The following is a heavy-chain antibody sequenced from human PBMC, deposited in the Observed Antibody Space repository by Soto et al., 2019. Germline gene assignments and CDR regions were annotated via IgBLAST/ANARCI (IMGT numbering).Heavy chain of an antibody. Sequence: SDSLFLTCSQSGGFIRSSRNNWGRIGEQPGKGLERTGNNYSSEHTYYNPSLKSRVTISVDTSKNQFSLRLTSVPAADTALSCCATHPPYGPVHHCGPATLVTFSS. CDR1: GGFIRSSRNN. CDR2: NYSSEHT. J-gene: IGHJ5*02. V-gene: IGHV4-39*01. CDR3: ATHPPYGPVHH. D-gene: IGHD4-17*01.